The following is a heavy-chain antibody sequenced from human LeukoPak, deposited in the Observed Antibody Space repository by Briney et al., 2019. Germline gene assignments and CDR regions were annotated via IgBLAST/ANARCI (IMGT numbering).Heavy chain of an antibody. V-gene: IGHV4-59*08. CDR3: ARLWDDAFDI. J-gene: IGHJ3*02. D-gene: IGHD3-16*01. CDR2: IYYSGST. Sequence: SETLSLTCTVSGGSISSYYWSWIRQPPGKGLEWIGYIYYSGSTNYNPSLKSRVTISVDTSKNQFSLKLSSVTAADTAVYYCARLWDDAFDIWGKGTMVTVSS. CDR1: GGSISSYY.